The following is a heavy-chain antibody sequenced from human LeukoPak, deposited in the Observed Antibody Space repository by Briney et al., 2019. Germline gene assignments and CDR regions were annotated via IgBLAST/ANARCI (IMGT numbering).Heavy chain of an antibody. J-gene: IGHJ4*02. Sequence: GASVKVSCKASGYTFTGYYMHWVRQAPGQGLEWMGRINPNSGGTNYAQKFQGRVTMTRDTSISTAHMELSRLRSDATAVYYCARGDYDFWSGYYQDYWGQGTLVTVSS. CDR2: INPNSGGT. CDR1: GYTFTGYY. D-gene: IGHD3-3*01. CDR3: ARGDYDFWSGYYQDY. V-gene: IGHV1-2*06.